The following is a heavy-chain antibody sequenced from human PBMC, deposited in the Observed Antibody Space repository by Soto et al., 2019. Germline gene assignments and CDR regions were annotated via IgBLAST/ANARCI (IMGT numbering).Heavy chain of an antibody. J-gene: IGHJ6*02. CDR1: GFTFSSYA. Sequence: EVQLLESGGGLVQPGGSLRLSCAASGFTFSSYAMSWVRQAPGKVLEWVSAISGSGGSTYYADSVKGRFTISRDNSKNTLYLQMNSVRAEDTAVYYCISVPAAMPYYYYYGMDVWGQGTTVTVSS. CDR3: ISVPAAMPYYYYYGMDV. V-gene: IGHV3-23*01. D-gene: IGHD2-2*01. CDR2: ISGSGGST.